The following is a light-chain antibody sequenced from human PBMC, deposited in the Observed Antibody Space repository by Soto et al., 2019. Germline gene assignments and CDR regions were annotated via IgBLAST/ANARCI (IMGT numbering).Light chain of an antibody. CDR3: QQLNSYPLT. CDR1: QGISSY. CDR2: AAS. J-gene: IGKJ4*01. V-gene: IGKV1-9*01. Sequence: DIQLTQSPSFLSASVGDRVTITCRASQGISSYLAWYQQKPGKAPKLLIYAASTLQSGVPSRFGGSGSGKEFTLTISSLQPEDFATYCCQQLNSYPLTFGGGTKVEIK.